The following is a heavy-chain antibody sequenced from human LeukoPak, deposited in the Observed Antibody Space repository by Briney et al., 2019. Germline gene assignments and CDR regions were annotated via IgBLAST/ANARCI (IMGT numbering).Heavy chain of an antibody. J-gene: IGHJ4*02. CDR2: INHSGST. Sequence: KASETLSLTCAVYGGSFSGYYWSWIRQPPGKGLEWIGEINHSGSTNYNPSLKSRVTISVDTSKNQFSLKLSSVTAADTAVYYCARVMGRIGYYYDRAMDYWGQGTLVTVSS. V-gene: IGHV4-34*01. CDR1: GGSFSGYY. CDR3: ARVMGRIGYYYDRAMDY. D-gene: IGHD3-22*01.